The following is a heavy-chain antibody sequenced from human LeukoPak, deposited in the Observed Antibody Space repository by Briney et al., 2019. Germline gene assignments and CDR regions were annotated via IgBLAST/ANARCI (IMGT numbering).Heavy chain of an antibody. CDR1: GFTFDVYA. J-gene: IGHJ4*02. CDR2: ISGDGGST. CDR3: AKDGGSGSYLDY. D-gene: IGHD1-26*01. V-gene: IGHV3-43*02. Sequence: GGSLRLSCAASGFTFDVYAMHWVRQAPGKSLVWVSLISGDGGSTYYADSVKGRFTISRDNSKNSLYLQMNSLRTEDIALYYCAKDGGSGSYLDYWGQGTLVTVSS.